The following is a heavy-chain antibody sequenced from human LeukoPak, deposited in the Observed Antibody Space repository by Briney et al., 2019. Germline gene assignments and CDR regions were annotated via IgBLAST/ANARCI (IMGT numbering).Heavy chain of an antibody. Sequence: GGSLRLSCAASGFTFSSYWMSWVRQAPGKGLEWVANIKQDGSEKYYVDSVKGRFTISRDNAKNSLYLQMNSLRAEDTAVYYCARVAPLGYSSSWYPTGAFDIWGQGTMVTVSS. CDR3: ARVAPLGYSSSWYPTGAFDI. CDR1: GFTFSSYW. V-gene: IGHV3-7*01. D-gene: IGHD6-13*01. J-gene: IGHJ3*02. CDR2: IKQDGSEK.